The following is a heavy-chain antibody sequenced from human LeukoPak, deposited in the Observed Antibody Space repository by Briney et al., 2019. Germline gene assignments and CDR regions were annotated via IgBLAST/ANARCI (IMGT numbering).Heavy chain of an antibody. V-gene: IGHV1-69*13. CDR1: GGTFSSYA. J-gene: IGHJ4*02. CDR2: IIPIFGTA. Sequence: SVKVSCKASGGTFSSYAISWVRQAPGQGLEWMGGIIPIFGTANYAQKFQGRVTITADESTSTAYMELSSLRSEDTAVYYCASGGSSPTGIFDYWGQGTLVTVSS. D-gene: IGHD6-6*01. CDR3: ASGGSSPTGIFDY.